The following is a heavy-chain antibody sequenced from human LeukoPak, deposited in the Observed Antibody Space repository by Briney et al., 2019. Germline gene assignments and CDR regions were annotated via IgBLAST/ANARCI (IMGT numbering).Heavy chain of an antibody. Sequence: SETLSLTCTVSGGSISSSSYYWGWIRQPPGKGLEWIGSIYYSGSTYYNPSLKSRVTISVDTSKNQFSLKLSSVTAADTAVYYCVRHIYVWGSYPDYWGQGTLVTVSS. D-gene: IGHD3-16*02. CDR2: IYYSGST. CDR1: GGSISSSSYY. J-gene: IGHJ4*02. V-gene: IGHV4-39*01. CDR3: VRHIYVWGSYPDY.